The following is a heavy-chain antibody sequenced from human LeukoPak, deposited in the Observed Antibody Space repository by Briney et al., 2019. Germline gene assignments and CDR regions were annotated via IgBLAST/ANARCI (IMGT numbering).Heavy chain of an antibody. CDR1: GYSFTNDW. CDR3: ATGASKVTTDVANY. J-gene: IGHJ4*02. Sequence: GESLKISCKGSGYSFTNDWISWARQMPGKGLEWMGRIDPSDSYTKYSPSFEGHVTISVDKSISTAFLQWNSLKASDSAMYYCATGASKVTTDVANYWGQGTQVAVSS. V-gene: IGHV5-10-1*01. D-gene: IGHD4-17*01. CDR2: IDPSDSYT.